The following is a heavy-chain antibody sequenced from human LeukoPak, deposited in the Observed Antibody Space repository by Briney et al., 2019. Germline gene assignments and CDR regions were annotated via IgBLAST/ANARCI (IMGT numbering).Heavy chain of an antibody. D-gene: IGHD1-26*01. J-gene: IGHJ4*02. CDR1: GFTFDNFA. CDR2: ISFDGSYK. CDR3: AKKSSSGSFDY. V-gene: IGHV3-30*18. Sequence: GSLRLSCAASGFTFDNFAMHWVRQAPGNGLEWVAEISFDGSYKSYGDSVKGRFTISRDNSENTLSLQMNSLRAEDTAIYFCAKKSSSGSFDYWGQGTLVTVSS.